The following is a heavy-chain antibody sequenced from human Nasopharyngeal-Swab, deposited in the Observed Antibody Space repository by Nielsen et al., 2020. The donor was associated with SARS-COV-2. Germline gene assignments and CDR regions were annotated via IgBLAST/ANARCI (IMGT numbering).Heavy chain of an antibody. CDR3: ARDRPNYGMDV. V-gene: IGHV4-59*11. CDR1: LGPSTAHY. CDR2: IYYTGST. J-gene: IGHJ6*02. Sequence: SEPLSHPWAFLLGPSTAHYWTWIRQPPGKGLEGFGNIYYTGSTKYNPSLKSRVTISIDTSKNQFSLKLSSVTAADTAVYYCARDRPNYGMDVWGRGTTVTVSS.